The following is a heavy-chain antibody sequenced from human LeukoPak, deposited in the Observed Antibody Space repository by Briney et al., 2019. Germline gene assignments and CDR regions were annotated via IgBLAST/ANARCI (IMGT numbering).Heavy chain of an antibody. J-gene: IGHJ3*02. CDR2: INPSGGST. D-gene: IGHD2-8*01. CDR3: AREHCTNGVCYSAFDI. V-gene: IGHV1-46*01. Sequence: ASVKVSCKASGYTFTSYYMHWVRQAPGQGLEWLGIINPSGGSTSYAQKFQGRVSMTRDMSTSTVYMELSSLRAEDTAVYYCAREHCTNGVCYSAFDIWGQGTMVTVSS. CDR1: GYTFTSYY.